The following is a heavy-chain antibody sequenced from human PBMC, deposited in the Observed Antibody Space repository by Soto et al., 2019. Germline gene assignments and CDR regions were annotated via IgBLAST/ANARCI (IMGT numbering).Heavy chain of an antibody. D-gene: IGHD5-18*01. CDR3: ARDGGSYSYGHNFDY. V-gene: IGHV4-59*01. CDR1: GGSISSYY. J-gene: IGHJ4*02. Sequence: PSETLSLTCTVSGGSISSYYWSWIRQPPGKGLEWIGYIYYSGSTNYNPSLKSRVTISVDTSKNQFSLKLSSVTAADTAVYYCARDGGSYSYGHNFDYWGQGTLVTAPQ. CDR2: IYYSGST.